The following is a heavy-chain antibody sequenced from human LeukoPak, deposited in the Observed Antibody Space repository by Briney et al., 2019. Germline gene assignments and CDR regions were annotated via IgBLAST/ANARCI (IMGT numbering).Heavy chain of an antibody. V-gene: IGHV4-4*07. Sequence: SETLSLTGTVSGGSISSYYWSWLRQPAGKGREGLGRIYTRGNTNYNPSLKSRVTMSVDTCKNQFSLKLTSVTAAGTPVDYCARAAEYSIGSSLFDYWGQATLVTVSS. D-gene: IGHD6-19*01. CDR3: ARAAEYSIGSSLFDY. CDR2: IYTRGNT. CDR1: GGSISSYY. J-gene: IGHJ4*02.